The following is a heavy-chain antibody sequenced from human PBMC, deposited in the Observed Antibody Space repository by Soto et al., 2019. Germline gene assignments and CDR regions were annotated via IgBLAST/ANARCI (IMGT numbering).Heavy chain of an antibody. Sequence: QVQLVESGGGVVQPGRSLRLSCAASGFTFSSYGMNWVRQAPGKGLEWVAVISYDGSNKYYADSVKGRFTISRDNSKNTLYLQMNSLSAEDTAVYYCAKFFREATVRGTFDYWGQGTLVTVSS. CDR1: GFTFSSYG. D-gene: IGHD3-10*01. V-gene: IGHV3-30*18. CDR2: ISYDGSNK. CDR3: AKFFREATVRGTFDY. J-gene: IGHJ4*02.